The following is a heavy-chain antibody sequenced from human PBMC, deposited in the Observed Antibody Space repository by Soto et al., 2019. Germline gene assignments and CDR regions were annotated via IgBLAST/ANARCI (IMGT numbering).Heavy chain of an antibody. CDR2: IYHSGST. Sequence: PSETLSLTCAVSGGSISSSNWWSWVRQPPGKGLEWIGEIYHSGSTNYNPSLKSRVTISVDKSKNQFSLKLSSVTAADTAVYYCARVSLDYYGSGSYSYYYYGMDVWGQGATVTVSS. J-gene: IGHJ6*02. D-gene: IGHD3-10*01. V-gene: IGHV4-4*02. CDR3: ARVSLDYYGSGSYSYYYYGMDV. CDR1: GGSISSSNW.